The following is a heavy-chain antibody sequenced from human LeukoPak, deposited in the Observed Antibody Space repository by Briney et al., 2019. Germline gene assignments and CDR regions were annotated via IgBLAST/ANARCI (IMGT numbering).Heavy chain of an antibody. D-gene: IGHD5-12*01. V-gene: IGHV4-30-4*08. CDR3: ATYSGYPRNWFDP. Sequence: SETLSLTCTVSGGSISSGDYYWSWIRQPPGKGLEWIGYIYYSGSTYYNPSLKSRVTISVDTSKNQFSLKLSSVTAADTAVYYCATYSGYPRNWFDPWGQGTLVTVSS. J-gene: IGHJ5*02. CDR2: IYYSGST. CDR1: GGSISSGDYY.